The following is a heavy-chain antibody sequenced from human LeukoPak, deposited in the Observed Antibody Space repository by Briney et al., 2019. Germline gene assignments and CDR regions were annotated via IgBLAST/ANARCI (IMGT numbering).Heavy chain of an antibody. Sequence: GGSLRLSCAASGFTFSSYSMNWVRQAPGKGLEWVSSISSSSSYIYYADSVKGRFTISRDNSKNTLYLQMNSLRAEDTAVYYCAKELVVPAAPGWFDPWGQGTLVTVSS. CDR3: AKELVVPAAPGWFDP. J-gene: IGHJ5*02. CDR2: ISSSSSYI. D-gene: IGHD2-2*01. CDR1: GFTFSSYS. V-gene: IGHV3-21*01.